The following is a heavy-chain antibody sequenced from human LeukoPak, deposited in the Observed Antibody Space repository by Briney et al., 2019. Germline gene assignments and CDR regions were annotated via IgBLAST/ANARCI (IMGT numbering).Heavy chain of an antibody. D-gene: IGHD6-19*01. J-gene: IGHJ4*02. CDR3: AMAAYEYYFDY. CDR1: EFTFGSYA. V-gene: IGHV3-30-3*01. CDR2: ISYDGSNK. Sequence: PGGSLRLSCAASEFTFGSYAMHWVRQAPGKGLECMAVISYDGSNKYYADSVKGRFTISRDNSKNALYLQMNSLRAEDTGVYYCAMAAYEYYFDYWGQGTLVTVSS.